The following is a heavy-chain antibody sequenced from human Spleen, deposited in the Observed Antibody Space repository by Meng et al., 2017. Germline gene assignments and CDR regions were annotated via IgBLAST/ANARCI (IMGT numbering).Heavy chain of an antibody. D-gene: IGHD3-10*01. CDR3: THKTERGGPFGP. Sequence: SGPTLVKPTQTLSLTCNFSGFSLSTSGVDAGWIRQPPGKALERPTIIYSDDDKRYTPSLKRRLTITKNTYKNEVVLMMTNVDPVDTATYYCTHKTERGGPFGPWGQGALVTVSS. CDR2: IYSDDDK. V-gene: IGHV2-5*02. J-gene: IGHJ5*02. CDR1: GFSLSTSGVD.